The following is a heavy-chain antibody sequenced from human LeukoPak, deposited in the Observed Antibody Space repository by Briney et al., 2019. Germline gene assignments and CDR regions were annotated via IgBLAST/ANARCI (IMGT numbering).Heavy chain of an antibody. V-gene: IGHV4-34*01. CDR1: GGSFSGYY. CDR2: INHSGST. Sequence: SATLSLTCAVYGGSFSGYYWSWIRQPPGKGLEWIGEINHSGSTNYNPSLKSRVTTSVDTSKNQFSLKLSSVTAADTAVYYCARRAVFYYYYYYGMDVWGQGTTVTVSS. J-gene: IGHJ6*02. D-gene: IGHD6-19*01. CDR3: ARRAVFYYYYYYGMDV.